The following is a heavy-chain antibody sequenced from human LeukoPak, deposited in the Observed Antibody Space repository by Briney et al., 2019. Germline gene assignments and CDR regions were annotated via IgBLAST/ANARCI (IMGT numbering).Heavy chain of an antibody. J-gene: IGHJ4*02. D-gene: IGHD2-2*01. V-gene: IGHV5-51*01. CDR1: GXRFTSYW. CDR3: ARRVPAAMETVFDY. Sequence: GESLQISCKGSGXRFTSYWIGWVRQMPGKGLEWMGIIYPGDSDTRYSPSFQGQVTISADKSISTAYLQWSSLKASDTAMYYCARRVPAAMETVFDYWGQGTPVTVSS. CDR2: IYPGDSDT.